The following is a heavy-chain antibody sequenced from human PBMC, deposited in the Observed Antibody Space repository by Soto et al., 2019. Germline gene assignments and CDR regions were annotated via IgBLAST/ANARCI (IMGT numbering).Heavy chain of an antibody. V-gene: IGHV3-23*01. CDR1: GFTFSSYA. D-gene: IGHD2-2*02. CDR3: ARDWAGCSSTSCYRGGYYYGMDV. CDR2: ISGSGGST. J-gene: IGHJ6*02. Sequence: QPGGSLRLSCAASGFTFSSYAMSWVRQAPGKGLEWVSAISGSGGSTYYADSVKGRFTISRDNSKNTLYLQMNSLRAEDTAVYYCARDWAGCSSTSCYRGGYYYGMDVWGQGTTVTVSS.